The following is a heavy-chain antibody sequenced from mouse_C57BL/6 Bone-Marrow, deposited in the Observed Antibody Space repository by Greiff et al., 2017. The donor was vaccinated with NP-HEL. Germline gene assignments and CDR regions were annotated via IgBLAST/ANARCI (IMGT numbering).Heavy chain of an antibody. CDR3: ARSLYSGYGSSSFCWYFDF. V-gene: IGHV1-69*01. J-gene: IGHJ1*03. CDR2: IDPSDSYT. CDR1: GYTFTSYW. D-gene: IGHD1-1*01. Sequence: QVQLQQPGAELVMPGASVKLSCKASGYTFTSYWMHWVKQRPGQGLEWIGEIDPSDSYTNYNQKFKGKSTLTVDKSSSTAYMQLSSLTSEDSAVYYCARSLYSGYGSSSFCWYFDFWGTGTTVTVSS.